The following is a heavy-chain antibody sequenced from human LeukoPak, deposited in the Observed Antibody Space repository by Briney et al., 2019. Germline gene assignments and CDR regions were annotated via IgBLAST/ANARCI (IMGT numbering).Heavy chain of an antibody. D-gene: IGHD1-26*01. Sequence: GESLQISCKGSGYSFTSYWISWVRPMPGKGLEWMGRIDPSDSYTNYSPSFQGHVTISADKSISTAYLQWSSLKASDTAMYYCARPLSGSSTTVDYWGQGTLVTVSS. CDR1: GYSFTSYW. CDR3: ARPLSGSSTTVDY. CDR2: IDPSDSYT. J-gene: IGHJ4*02. V-gene: IGHV5-10-1*01.